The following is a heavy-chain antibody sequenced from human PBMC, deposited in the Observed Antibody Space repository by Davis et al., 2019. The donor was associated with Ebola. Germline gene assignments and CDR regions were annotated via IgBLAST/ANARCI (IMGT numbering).Heavy chain of an antibody. J-gene: IGHJ4*02. CDR3: ARGGWDLPTVYFDK. CDR2: INHSGST. V-gene: IGHV4-34*01. Sequence: MPSETLSLTCAVYGGSFSGYYWSWIRQPPGKGLEWIGEINHSGSTYYNPSLKSRVTISLDRSKNQFSLKLTSVTAADTALYYCARGGWDLPTVYFDKWGRGTLVTVSS. CDR1: GGSFSGYY. D-gene: IGHD1-26*01.